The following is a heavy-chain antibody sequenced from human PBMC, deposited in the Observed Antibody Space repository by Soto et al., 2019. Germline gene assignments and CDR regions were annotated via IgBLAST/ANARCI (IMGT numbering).Heavy chain of an antibody. CDR1: GFTFSTYA. CDR2: IGSSGAGT. J-gene: IGHJ4*02. D-gene: IGHD1-26*01. CDR3: ALRKTGSYFDY. V-gene: IGHV3-23*01. Sequence: PGGSLRLSCAGSGFTFSTYAMSWVRQAPGKGLEWVSGIGSSGAGTYYADFVKGRFIISRDNSKNTLHLQMNTLRAEDTAVYYCALRKTGSYFDYWGQGTLVTVS.